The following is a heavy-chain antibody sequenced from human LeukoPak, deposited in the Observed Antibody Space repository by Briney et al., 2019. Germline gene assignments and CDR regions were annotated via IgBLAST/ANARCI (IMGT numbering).Heavy chain of an antibody. D-gene: IGHD4-17*01. Sequence: ASVKVSFKASGYTFTGYYMHWVRQAPGQGLEWMGLINPNSGGTNYAQKFQGRVTMTRDTSISTAYMELSRLRSDDTAVYYCATHDYGDYLDYWGQGTLVTVSS. CDR3: ATHDYGDYLDY. V-gene: IGHV1-2*02. CDR1: GYTFTGYY. CDR2: INPNSGGT. J-gene: IGHJ4*02.